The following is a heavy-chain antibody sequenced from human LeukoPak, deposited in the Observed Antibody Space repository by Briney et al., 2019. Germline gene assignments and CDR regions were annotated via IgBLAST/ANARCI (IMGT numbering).Heavy chain of an antibody. CDR1: GGSVSRYY. J-gene: IGHJ4*02. D-gene: IGHD2-8*01. Sequence: PSETLSLTCTVSGGSVSRYYWSWIRQSPGKGLEWIGYIHDSGSTNSNPSLKSRVTISMDTSKNQVSLKLTSVTAADTALYYCARGEGNGPDYWGQGTVVSVSS. V-gene: IGHV4-59*02. CDR3: ARGEGNGPDY. CDR2: IHDSGST.